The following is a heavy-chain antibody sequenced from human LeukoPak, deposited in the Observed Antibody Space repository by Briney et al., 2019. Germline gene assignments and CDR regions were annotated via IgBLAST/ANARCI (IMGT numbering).Heavy chain of an antibody. Sequence: SETLSLTCTVSGGSISSGDYYWSWIRQPPGKGLEWIGYIYHGGSTYYNPPLKSRVTISVDRSKNQFSLKLSSVTAADTAVYYCARVAVTVTYYFDYWGQGTLVTVSS. J-gene: IGHJ4*02. CDR3: ARVAVTVTYYFDY. CDR1: GGSISSGDYY. D-gene: IGHD6-19*01. V-gene: IGHV4-30-2*01. CDR2: IYHGGST.